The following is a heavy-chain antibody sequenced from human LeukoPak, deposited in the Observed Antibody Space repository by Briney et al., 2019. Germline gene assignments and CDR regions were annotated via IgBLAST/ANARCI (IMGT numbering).Heavy chain of an antibody. CDR1: GFTFSDYG. V-gene: IGHV3-33*01. D-gene: IGHD3-22*01. Sequence: GGSLRLSCAASGFTFSDYGIHWVRQAPGKGLEWVAIMWFDGTTEYSADSVKGRFTISRDNSRTVYLQMNSLRAEDTAVYYCARDMHSSSWTPPNAFDIWGQGTMVTVSS. J-gene: IGHJ3*02. CDR2: MWFDGTTE. CDR3: ARDMHSSSWTPPNAFDI.